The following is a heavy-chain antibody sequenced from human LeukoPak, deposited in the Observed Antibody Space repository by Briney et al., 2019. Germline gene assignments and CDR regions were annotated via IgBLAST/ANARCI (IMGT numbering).Heavy chain of an antibody. Sequence: SETLSLTCTVSGGSISSYYWSWIRQPPGKGLEWIGYIYYIGSTNYNPSLKSRVTISVDTSKNQFSLKLSSVTDADTAVYYCAREVIPTNKFDPWGQGTLVTVSS. V-gene: IGHV4-59*01. CDR3: AREVIPTNKFDP. CDR2: IYYIGST. CDR1: GGSISSYY. J-gene: IGHJ5*02. D-gene: IGHD1/OR15-1a*01.